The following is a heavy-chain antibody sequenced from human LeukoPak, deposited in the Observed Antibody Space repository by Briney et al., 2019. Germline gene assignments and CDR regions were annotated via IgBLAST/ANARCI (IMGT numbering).Heavy chain of an antibody. D-gene: IGHD3-22*01. Sequence: GGSLRLSCTASGLTFSDYGMHWVRQPPGKGLEWVAIIWYDGSNKKYEDSVKGRFTISRDNSKNTLYLQMNSLRAEDTAVYYCARGVDYYENSGTIDYWGQGTLVTVSS. CDR3: ARGVDYYENSGTIDY. J-gene: IGHJ4*02. CDR2: IWYDGSNK. CDR1: GLTFSDYG. V-gene: IGHV3-33*01.